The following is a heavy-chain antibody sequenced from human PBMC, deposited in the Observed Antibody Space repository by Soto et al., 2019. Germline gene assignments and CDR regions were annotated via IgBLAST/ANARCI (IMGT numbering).Heavy chain of an antibody. J-gene: IGHJ3*02. D-gene: IGHD1-26*01. CDR3: ARDRVVGATTAEVDAFDI. V-gene: IGHV3-33*01. CDR1: GFTFSSYG. Sequence: PGGSLRLSCAASGFTFSSYGMHWVRQAPGKGLEWVAVIWYDGSNKYYADSVKGRFTISRDNSKNTLYLQMNSLRAEDTAVYYCARDRVVGATTAEVDAFDIWGQWTMVT. CDR2: IWYDGSNK.